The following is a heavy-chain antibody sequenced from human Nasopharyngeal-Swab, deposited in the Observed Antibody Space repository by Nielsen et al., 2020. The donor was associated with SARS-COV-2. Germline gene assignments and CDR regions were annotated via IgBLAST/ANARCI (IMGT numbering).Heavy chain of an antibody. CDR3: AKQIVVPAAPYFDY. Sequence: GESLEISCAASGFTFSSYGMHWVRQAPGKGLEWVAVISYDGSNKYYADSVKGRFTISRDNSKNTLYLQMNSLRAEDTAVYYCAKQIVVPAAPYFDYWGQGTLVTVSS. D-gene: IGHD2-2*01. CDR2: ISYDGSNK. J-gene: IGHJ4*02. V-gene: IGHV3-30*18. CDR1: GFTFSSYG.